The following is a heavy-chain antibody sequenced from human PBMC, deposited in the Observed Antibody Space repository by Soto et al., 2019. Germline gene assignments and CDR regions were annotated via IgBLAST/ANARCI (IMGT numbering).Heavy chain of an antibody. CDR1: GFTFSSYW. J-gene: IGHJ4*02. V-gene: IGHV3-74*01. CDR3: ARRDSGVTRGLHY. Sequence: EVQLVESGGGLVQPGGSLRLSCAASGFTFSSYWMHWVRQAPGKGLVWISRINTDGSSTSYVDSVQGRFTISRDNGKNTLFLHMNSLRGEDSAVYYCARRDSGVTRGLHYWGQGTLVTVSS. CDR2: INTDGSST. D-gene: IGHD2-15*01.